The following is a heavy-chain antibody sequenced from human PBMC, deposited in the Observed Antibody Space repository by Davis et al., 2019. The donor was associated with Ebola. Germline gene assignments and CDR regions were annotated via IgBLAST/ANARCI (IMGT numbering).Heavy chain of an antibody. CDR3: ARDLWGYYYYGMDV. V-gene: IGHV3-9*01. CDR1: GFTFDDYA. Sequence: GGSLRLSCAASGFTFDDYAMHWVRQAPGKGLEWVSGISWNSGSIGYADSVKGRFTISRDNSKNTLYLQMNSLRAEDTAVYYCARDLWGYYYYGMDVWGQGTTVTVSS. CDR2: ISWNSGSI. D-gene: IGHD3-10*01. J-gene: IGHJ6*02.